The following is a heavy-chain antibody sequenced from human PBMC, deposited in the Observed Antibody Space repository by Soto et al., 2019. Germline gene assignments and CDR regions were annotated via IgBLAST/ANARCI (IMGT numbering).Heavy chain of an antibody. CDR2: ISGSGDTT. Sequence: EVQLLESGGGLVQPGGSLRLSCAASAFSFSSYAMTWVRQPPGKGLVWVSAISGSGDTTYYADSVKGRFTISRDNSKNTLYLQMNSLRAEDTAVYYCAKPGYYDYTWGSYLDYWGQGALVTVSS. J-gene: IGHJ4*02. D-gene: IGHD3-16*02. CDR1: AFSFSSYA. CDR3: AKPGYYDYTWGSYLDY. V-gene: IGHV3-23*01.